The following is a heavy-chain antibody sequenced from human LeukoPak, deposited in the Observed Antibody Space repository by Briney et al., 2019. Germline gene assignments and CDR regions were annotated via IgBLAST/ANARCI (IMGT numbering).Heavy chain of an antibody. CDR2: INPSGGST. D-gene: IGHD1-26*01. V-gene: IGHV1-46*01. Sequence: ASVKVSCKASGYTFTSYYMHWVRQAPGQGLEWGGIINPSGGSTSYAQKFQGRVTITRDTSTSTVYMELSSLRSEDTAVYYCARDLGPIVGATINWFDPWGQGTLVTVSS. CDR1: GYTFTSYY. CDR3: ARDLGPIVGATINWFDP. J-gene: IGHJ5*02.